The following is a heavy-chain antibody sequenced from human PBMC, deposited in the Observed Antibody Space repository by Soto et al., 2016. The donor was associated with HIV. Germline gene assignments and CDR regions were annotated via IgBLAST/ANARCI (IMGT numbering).Heavy chain of an antibody. V-gene: IGHV3-23*01. D-gene: IGHD3-10*01. J-gene: IGHJ1*01. CDR3: VRNRGSGLIRAT. CDR1: GFTFNTYA. CDR2: ITDSGAGT. Sequence: EVQLLESGGGLVQPGGSLRLSCEASGFTFNTYAMSWVRQAPGKGLEWVSAITDSGAGTFYRDSVKGRFTISRDNSKNIVYLQMNSLRDDDAARYYCVRNRGSGLIRATWGQGDLVTVSS.